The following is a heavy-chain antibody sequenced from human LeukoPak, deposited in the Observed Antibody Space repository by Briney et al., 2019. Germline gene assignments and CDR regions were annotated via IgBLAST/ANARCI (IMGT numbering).Heavy chain of an antibody. V-gene: IGHV3-49*04. CDR2: IRSKDFGGTT. D-gene: IGHD3-10*01. Sequence: PGGSLRLSCAASGFTFSSYEMNWVRQAPGKGLDWLGFIRSKDFGGTTDYAASVKGRFTISRDDSKTMAYLQLNSLGTEDTAVYYCTFWSGGRTFWGQGTLVTVSS. J-gene: IGHJ4*02. CDR3: TFWSGGRTF. CDR1: GFTFSSYE.